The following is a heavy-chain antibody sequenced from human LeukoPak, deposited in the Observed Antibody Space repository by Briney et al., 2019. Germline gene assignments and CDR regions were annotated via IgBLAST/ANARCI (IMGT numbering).Heavy chain of an antibody. CDR2: INQSGDT. V-gene: IGHV4-34*01. Sequence: PSDTLSLTCGVYGGSFSDYFWTWIRQSPAKGREWIGEINQSGDTDYNPSLKSRANISIDTSRSQFSLTLNSVTAADTAIYYCARVLGIAVVPGATEDNYFDPWGQGTQVTVSS. CDR3: ARVLGIAVVPGATEDNYFDP. CDR1: GGSFSDYF. D-gene: IGHD2-2*01. J-gene: IGHJ5*02.